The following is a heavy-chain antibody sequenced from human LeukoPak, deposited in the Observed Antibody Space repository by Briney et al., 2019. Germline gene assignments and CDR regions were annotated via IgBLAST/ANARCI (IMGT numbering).Heavy chain of an antibody. CDR2: IGGDGGST. J-gene: IGHJ6*02. CDR1: GFAFDDYA. V-gene: IGHV3-43*02. Sequence: PGGSLRLSCAASGFAFDDYAMHWVRQAPGKGLEWVSLIGGDGGSTYYADSVKGRFTISRDNSKNSLYLQMNSLRTEDTALYYCAKDGTMAICSYYHGMDVWGQGTTVTVSS. CDR3: AKDGTMAICSYYHGMDV. D-gene: IGHD1-7*01.